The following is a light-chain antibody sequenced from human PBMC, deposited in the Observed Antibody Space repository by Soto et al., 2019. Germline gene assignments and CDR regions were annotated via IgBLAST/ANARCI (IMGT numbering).Light chain of an antibody. CDR2: DAS. CDR1: QSISSW. CDR3: QQYNSYPWT. V-gene: IGKV1-5*01. J-gene: IGKJ1*01. Sequence: DIQMTQSPSTLSASVGDRVTITCRASQSISSWLAWYQQKPGKAPKLLIYDASSLESGVPSRFSGSGSGTEFTLTISSLQPYDFATYYCQQYNSYPWTFGQGTKVVIK.